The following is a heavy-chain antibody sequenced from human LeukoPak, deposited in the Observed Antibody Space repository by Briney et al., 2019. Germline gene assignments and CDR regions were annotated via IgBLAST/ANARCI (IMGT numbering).Heavy chain of an antibody. J-gene: IGHJ4*02. V-gene: IGHV3-30*18. D-gene: IGHD1-20*01. Sequence: GTSLRLSCAASDFTFSSCGMYWVRQAPGKGLEWVAATSNDGSGTHYGDSVKGRFTISRDNSKNALYLQMNSLRADDTAMYHCAKSKYNWNDRAYFERWGQGTLVTVSS. CDR1: DFTFSSCG. CDR2: TSNDGSGT. CDR3: AKSKYNWNDRAYFER.